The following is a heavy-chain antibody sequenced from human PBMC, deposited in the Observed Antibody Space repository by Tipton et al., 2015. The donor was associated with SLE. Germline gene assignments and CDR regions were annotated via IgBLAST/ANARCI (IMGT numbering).Heavy chain of an antibody. CDR3: ARERRDYGMDV. CDR2: IYHSGST. V-gene: IGHV4-34*01. CDR1: GGSFSGYY. Sequence: LRLSCAVYGGSFSGYYWSWIRQPPGKGLEWIGSIYHSGSTYYNPSLKSRVTISVDTSKNQFSLKLSSVTAADTAVYYCARERRDYGMDVWGQGTTVTVSS. J-gene: IGHJ6*02.